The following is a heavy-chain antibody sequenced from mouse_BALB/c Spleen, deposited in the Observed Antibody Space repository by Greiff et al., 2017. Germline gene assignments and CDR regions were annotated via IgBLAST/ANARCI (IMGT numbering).Heavy chain of an antibody. J-gene: IGHJ2*01. V-gene: IGHV5-4*02. Sequence: EVKVVESGGGLVKPGGSLKLSCAASGFTFSDYYMYWVRQTPEKRLEWVATISDGGSYTYYPDSVKGRFTISRDNAKNNLYLQMSSLKSEDTAMYYCARGVPGFDYWGQGTTLTVSS. CDR1: GFTFSDYY. CDR2: ISDGGSYT. CDR3: ARGVPGFDY. D-gene: IGHD5-1*01.